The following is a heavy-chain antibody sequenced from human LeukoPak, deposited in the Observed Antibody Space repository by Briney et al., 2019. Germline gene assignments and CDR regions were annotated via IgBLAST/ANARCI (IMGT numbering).Heavy chain of an antibody. D-gene: IGHD6-19*01. CDR3: ARPLMIAVAGTGLDY. V-gene: IGHV3-30-3*01. CDR2: ISYDGSNK. J-gene: IGHJ4*02. CDR1: GFTFSSYA. Sequence: GGSLRLSCAASGFTFSSYAMHWVRQAPGKGLEWVAVISYDGSNKYYADSVKGRFTISRDNSKNTLYLQMNSLRAEHTAVYYCARPLMIAVAGTGLDYWGQGTLVTVSS.